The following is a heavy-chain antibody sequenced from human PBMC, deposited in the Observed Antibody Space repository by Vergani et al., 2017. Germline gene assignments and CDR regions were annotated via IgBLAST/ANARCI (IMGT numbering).Heavy chain of an antibody. Sequence: QVQLVESGGGVVQPGRSLRLSCAASGFTFSSYGMHWVRQAPGKGLEWVAVISYDGSNKYYADSVKGRFTISRDNSKNTLYLQMNSLRAEDTAVYYCAKTEYTSCSVACWAYYYYGMDVWGQGTTVTVSS. CDR2: ISYDGSNK. J-gene: IGHJ6*02. D-gene: IGHD2-2*01. CDR3: AKTEYTSCSVACWAYYYYGMDV. CDR1: GFTFSSYG. V-gene: IGHV3-30*18.